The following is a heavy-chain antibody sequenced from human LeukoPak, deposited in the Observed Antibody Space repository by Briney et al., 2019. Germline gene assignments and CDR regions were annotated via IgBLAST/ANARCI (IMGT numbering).Heavy chain of an antibody. CDR2: ISGSGGST. V-gene: IGHV3-23*01. Sequence: GGSLRLSCAASGFTFSSYAMSWVRQAPGKGLEWVSAISGSGGSTYYADSVKGRFTISRDNSKSTLYLHMNSLRAGDTAVYYCAKGDSSAFTYYFDYWGQGSLVTVSS. CDR1: GFTFSSYA. J-gene: IGHJ4*02. D-gene: IGHD3-22*01. CDR3: AKGDSSAFTYYFDY.